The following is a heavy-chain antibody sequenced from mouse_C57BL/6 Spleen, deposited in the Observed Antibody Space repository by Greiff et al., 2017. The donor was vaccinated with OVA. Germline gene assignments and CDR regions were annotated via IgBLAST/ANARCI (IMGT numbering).Heavy chain of an antibody. CDR1: GYTFTSYW. D-gene: IGHD1-1*01. V-gene: IGHV1-64*01. J-gene: IGHJ2*01. Sequence: QVQLQQPGAELVKPGASVKLSCKASGYTFTSYWMHWVKQRPGQGLEWIGMIHPNSGSTNYNEKFKSKATLTVDKSSSTAYMQLSSLTSEDSAVYYCARYGSPVGYFDDWGQGTTLTVSS. CDR2: IHPNSGST. CDR3: ARYGSPVGYFDD.